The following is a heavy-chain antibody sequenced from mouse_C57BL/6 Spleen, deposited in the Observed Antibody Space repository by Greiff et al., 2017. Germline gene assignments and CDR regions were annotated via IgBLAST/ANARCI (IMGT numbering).Heavy chain of an antibody. CDR1: GYSITSGYD. CDR2: ITYSGST. Sequence: VQLQESGPGMVKPSQSLSLTCTVSGYSITSGYDWHWIRHFPGNKLECMGYITYSGSTTYNPSLKSRLSITPDTSTNHFFLKWDSVTTEDTATDYCARYSTGTDDWFDYWGQGTIRTVSA. CDR3: ARYSTGTDDWFDY. J-gene: IGHJ2*01. D-gene: IGHD4-1*02. V-gene: IGHV3-1*01.